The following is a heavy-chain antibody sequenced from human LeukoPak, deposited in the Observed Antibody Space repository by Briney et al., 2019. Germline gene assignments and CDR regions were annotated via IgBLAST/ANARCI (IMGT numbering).Heavy chain of an antibody. J-gene: IGHJ1*01. V-gene: IGHV1-46*01. D-gene: IGHD6-19*01. CDR2: INPSGGST. CDR3: ARDHEATGPWAVAGTYAEYFQH. CDR1: GYTFTSYY. Sequence: ASVKVPCKASGYTFTSYYMHWVRQAPGQGLEWMGIINPSGGSTSYAQKFQSRVTMTRDTSTSTVYMELSSLRSEDTAVYYCARDHEATGPWAVAGTYAEYFQHWGQGTLVTVSS.